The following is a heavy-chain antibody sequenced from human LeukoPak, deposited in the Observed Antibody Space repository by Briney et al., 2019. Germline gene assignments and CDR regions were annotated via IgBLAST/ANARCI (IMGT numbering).Heavy chain of an antibody. CDR3: ARGYCSSTSCHQPYYYYGMDV. CDR1: GYTFTGYY. CDR2: INPNSGGT. Sequence: ASVKVSCKASGYTFTGYYMHWVRQAPGQGLEWMGWINPNSGGTNYAQKFQGWDTMTRDTSISTAYMELSRLRSDDTAVYYCARGYCSSTSCHQPYYYYGMDVWGQGTTVTVSS. D-gene: IGHD2-2*01. V-gene: IGHV1-2*04. J-gene: IGHJ6*02.